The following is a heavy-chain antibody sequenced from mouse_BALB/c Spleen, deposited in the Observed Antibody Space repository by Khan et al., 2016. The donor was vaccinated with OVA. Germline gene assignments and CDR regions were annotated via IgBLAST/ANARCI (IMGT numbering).Heavy chain of an antibody. CDR1: GFAFSRYW. CDR2: INPDSSTI. Sequence: EVQLVESGGGLVQPGGSLKLSCAASGFAFSRYWMSWVRQAPGKGLEWIGEINPDSSTINYTPSLKDKFIISRDNANNTLYLQMSKVRSEDTALDYCARLGYYGYFNVWGAGTTVTVSA. D-gene: IGHD2-2*01. J-gene: IGHJ1*01. V-gene: IGHV4-1*02. CDR3: ARLGYYGYFNV.